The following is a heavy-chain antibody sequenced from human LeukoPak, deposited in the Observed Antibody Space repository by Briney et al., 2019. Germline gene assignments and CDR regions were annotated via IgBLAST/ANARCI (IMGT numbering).Heavy chain of an antibody. V-gene: IGHV1-69*04. CDR2: IIPILGIA. J-gene: IGHJ4*02. CDR1: GGTFSSYA. CDR3: ASYSGDMYYFDY. D-gene: IGHD1-26*01. Sequence: GASVKVSCKASGGTFSSYAISWMRQAPGQGLEWMGRIIPILGIANYAQKFQGRVTITADKSTSTAYMELSSLRSEDTAVYYCASYSGDMYYFDYWGQGTLVTVSS.